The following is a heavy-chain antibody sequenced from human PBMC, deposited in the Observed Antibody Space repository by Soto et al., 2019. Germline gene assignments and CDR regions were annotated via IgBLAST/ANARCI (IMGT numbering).Heavy chain of an antibody. V-gene: IGHV3-23*01. CDR3: ALREMGCSGGSRFSLHYSYYYMDV. CDR2: ISGSGGST. Sequence: EVQLLESGGGLVQPGGSLRLSCAASGFTFSSYAMSWVRQAPGKGLEWVSAISGSGGSTYNADSVKGRFTISRDKSKNTRYLQMNSRRAEDTAVYYCALREMGCSGGSRFSLHYSYYYMDVWGKGTTVTVSS. D-gene: IGHD2-15*01. CDR1: GFTFSSYA. J-gene: IGHJ6*03.